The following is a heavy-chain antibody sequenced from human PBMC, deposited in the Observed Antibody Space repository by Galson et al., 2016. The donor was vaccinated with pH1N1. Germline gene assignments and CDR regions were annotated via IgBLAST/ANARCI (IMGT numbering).Heavy chain of an antibody. J-gene: IGHJ4*02. CDR3: ARDRTRRGALPGNFFDS. CDR2: ISSRGTII. V-gene: IGHV3-48*01. D-gene: IGHD1-14*01. CDR1: GFTFIGYT. Sequence: SLRLSCAASGFTFIGYTMNWVRQAPGKGPEWLSYISSRGTIISYADSVKGRFTISRDNARNSLFLDMNNLRSDDTAIYYCARDRTRRGALPGNFFDSWGQGTLVTVSS.